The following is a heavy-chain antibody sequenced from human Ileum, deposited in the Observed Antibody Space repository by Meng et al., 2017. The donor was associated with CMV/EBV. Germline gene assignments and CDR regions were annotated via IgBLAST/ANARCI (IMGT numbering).Heavy chain of an antibody. CDR1: GFSFKNYA. J-gene: IGHJ3*02. CDR3: ASGNSHAFDI. D-gene: IGHD4-23*01. V-gene: IGHV3-74*01. CDR2: INSDGSST. Sequence: GGSLRLSCAGSGFSFKNYAMHWVRQVPGKGLVWVSRINSDGSSTSYADSVKGRFTISRDNAKNTLYLQMNSLRAEDTAVYYCASGNSHAFDIWGQGTMVTVSS.